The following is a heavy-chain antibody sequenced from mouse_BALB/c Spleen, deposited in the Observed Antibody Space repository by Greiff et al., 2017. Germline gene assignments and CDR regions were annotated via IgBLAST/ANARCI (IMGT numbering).Heavy chain of an antibody. D-gene: IGHD2-10*02. CDR2: IDPANGNT. Sequence: EVKLQESGAELVKPGASVKLSCTASGFNIKDTYMHWVKQRPEQGLEWIGRIDPANGNTKYDPKFQGKATITADTSSNTAYLQLSSLTSEDTAVYYCARGTLYGNYGWFAYWGQGTLVTVSA. J-gene: IGHJ3*01. CDR3: ARGTLYGNYGWFAY. V-gene: IGHV14-3*02. CDR1: GFNIKDTY.